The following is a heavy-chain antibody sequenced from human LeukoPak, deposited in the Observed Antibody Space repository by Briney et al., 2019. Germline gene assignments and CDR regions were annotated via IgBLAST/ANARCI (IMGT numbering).Heavy chain of an antibody. CDR2: ISGSGEST. D-gene: IGHD3-16*01. CDR3: AKDVSAWGPFDY. Sequence: GGSLRLSCAASGFRFNNYAMNWVRQTPGKGLQWVSAISGSGESTYYADSVKGRFTISRDNSKHTVYLQMNSLRAEDTAIYYCAKDVSAWGPFDYWGQGALVTVSS. J-gene: IGHJ4*02. CDR1: GFRFNNYA. V-gene: IGHV3-23*01.